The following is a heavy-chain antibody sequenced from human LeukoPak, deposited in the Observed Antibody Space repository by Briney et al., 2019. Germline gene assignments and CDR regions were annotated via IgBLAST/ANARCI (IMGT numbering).Heavy chain of an antibody. J-gene: IGHJ1*01. V-gene: IGHV3-73*01. CDR2: IRSKANSYAT. CDR3: TGIAAAASQH. D-gene: IGHD6-13*01. Sequence: GGSLRLSCAASGFTFSGSAMHWVRQASGKGLEWVGRIRSKANSYATAYAASVKGRFTISRDDSKNTAYLQMNSLKTEDTAVYYCTGIAAAASQHWGQGTLVTVSS. CDR1: GFTFSGSA.